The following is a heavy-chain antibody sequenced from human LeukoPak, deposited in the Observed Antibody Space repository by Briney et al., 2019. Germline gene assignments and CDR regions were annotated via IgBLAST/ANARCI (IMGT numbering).Heavy chain of an antibody. CDR1: GYTFTSYA. D-gene: IGHD3-22*01. CDR3: ARGGSYYYDSSGNEIEY. J-gene: IGHJ4*02. V-gene: IGHV7-4-1*02. Sequence: ASVKVSCKASGYTFTSYAMNWVRQAPGQGLQWMGWINTKTGNPTYAQGFTGRFVFSLDTSVSTAYLQISSLKAEDTAVYYCARGGSYYYDSSGNEIEYWGQGTLVTVSS. CDR2: INTKTGNP.